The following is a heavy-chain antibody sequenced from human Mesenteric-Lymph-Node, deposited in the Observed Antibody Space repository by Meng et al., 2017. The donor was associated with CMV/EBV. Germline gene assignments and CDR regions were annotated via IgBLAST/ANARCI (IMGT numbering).Heavy chain of an antibody. D-gene: IGHD3-10*01. CDR3: ARDVGFGELNFDY. CDR1: GGSGSSGSYY. Sequence: TVSGGSGSSGSYYWSWIRQPPGKGLEWIGYIYYSGSTNYNPSLKSRVTISVDTSKNQFSLKLSSVTAADTAVYYCARDVGFGELNFDYWGQGTLVTVSS. J-gene: IGHJ4*02. CDR2: IYYSGST. V-gene: IGHV4-61*01.